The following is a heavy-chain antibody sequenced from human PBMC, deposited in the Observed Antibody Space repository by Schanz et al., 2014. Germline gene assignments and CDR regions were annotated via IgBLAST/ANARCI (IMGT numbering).Heavy chain of an antibody. CDR1: GFTFSGYS. CDR3: LAPDYGMDV. J-gene: IGHJ6*02. CDR2: IWYDGSNK. Sequence: VQLVESGGGLVQPGGSLRLSCAASGFTFSGYSMNWVRQAPGKGLEWVAVIWYDGSNKYYADSVKGRFTISRDNSKNTLFLQMKSLRAEDTAVYYCLAPDYGMDVWGQGTTVTVSS. V-gene: IGHV3-33*08.